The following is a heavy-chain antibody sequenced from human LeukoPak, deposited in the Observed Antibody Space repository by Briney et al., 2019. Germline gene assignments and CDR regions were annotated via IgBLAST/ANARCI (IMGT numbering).Heavy chain of an antibody. CDR2: IYPGDSDT. CDR1: GYSFSSYW. D-gene: IGHD6-6*01. J-gene: IGHJ4*02. Sequence: GESLKISCKGSGYSFSSYWIGWVRQMPGKGLEWMGIIYPGDSDTRYSPSFQGQVPISVDKSISTAYLQWSSLKASDTATYYCARPTYSSSSYFDYWGQGTLVTVSS. CDR3: ARPTYSSSSYFDY. V-gene: IGHV5-51*01.